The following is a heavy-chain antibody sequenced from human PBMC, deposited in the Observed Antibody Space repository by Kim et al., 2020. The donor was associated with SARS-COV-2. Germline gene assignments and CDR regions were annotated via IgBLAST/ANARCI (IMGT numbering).Heavy chain of an antibody. CDR2: IYYSGST. J-gene: IGHJ6*02. CDR3: ARDRAHYYYGMDV. Sequence: SETLSLTCTVSGGSISSYYWSWIRQPPGKGLEWIGYIYYSGSTNYNPSLKSRVTISVDTSKNQFSLKLSSVTAADTAVYYCARDRAHYYYGMDVWGQGTTVTVSS. CDR1: GGSISSYY. V-gene: IGHV4-59*01.